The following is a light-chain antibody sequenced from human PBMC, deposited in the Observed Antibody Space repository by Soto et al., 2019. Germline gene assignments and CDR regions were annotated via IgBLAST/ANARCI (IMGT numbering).Light chain of an antibody. V-gene: IGKV1-5*01. CDR3: QQYNSYPYT. CDR1: QSISSW. CDR2: DAS. J-gene: IGKJ2*01. Sequence: DIQMTQSPSTLSASVGDRVTITCRASQSISSWLAWYQQKPGKAPKLLIYDASSVESGVPSRFSGSGSGTEVTLTISSLQPDDFATYYCQQYNSYPYTFGQGTKLEIK.